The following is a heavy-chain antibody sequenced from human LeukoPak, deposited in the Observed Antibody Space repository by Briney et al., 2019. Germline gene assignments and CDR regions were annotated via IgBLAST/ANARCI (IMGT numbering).Heavy chain of an antibody. CDR2: ISAYNGNT. J-gene: IGHJ3*02. CDR3: ARRGRSDAFDI. D-gene: IGHD3-10*01. CDR1: GYTFTNYG. Sequence: ASVKVSCKASGYTFTNYGISWVRQAPGQGLEWMGWISAYNGNTHYAQNLQGRVTMTTDTSTSTAYMELKSLRSDDTAVYYCARRGRSDAFDIWGQGTMVTVSS. V-gene: IGHV1-18*01.